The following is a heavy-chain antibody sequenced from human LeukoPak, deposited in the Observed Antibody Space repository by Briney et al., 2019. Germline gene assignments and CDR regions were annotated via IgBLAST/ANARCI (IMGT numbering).Heavy chain of an antibody. CDR3: AKGGRFQLLFLDY. J-gene: IGHJ4*02. V-gene: IGHV3-23*01. CDR1: GFTFSSYA. CDR2: ISGSGAST. D-gene: IGHD2-2*01. Sequence: PGGSLRLSCAASGFTFSSYAMTWVRQAPGKGLEWVSTISGSGASTYYADSVKGRFTISRDNSKNTLYLQMNSLRAEDTAAYFCAKGGRFQLLFLDYWGQGILVTVSS.